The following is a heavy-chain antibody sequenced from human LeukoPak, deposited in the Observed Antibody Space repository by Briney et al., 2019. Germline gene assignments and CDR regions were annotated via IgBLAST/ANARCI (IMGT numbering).Heavy chain of an antibody. J-gene: IGHJ4*02. Sequence: GGSLRLSCAASGFTVSSNYMSWVRQAPGKGLEWVSVIYSGGSTYYADSVKGRFTISRDNSKNTLYLQMNSLRAEDTAVYYCAKDGYYDILTGYYTQFDYWGQGTLVTVSS. CDR1: GFTVSSNY. D-gene: IGHD3-9*01. CDR3: AKDGYYDILTGYYTQFDY. CDR2: IYSGGST. V-gene: IGHV3-53*05.